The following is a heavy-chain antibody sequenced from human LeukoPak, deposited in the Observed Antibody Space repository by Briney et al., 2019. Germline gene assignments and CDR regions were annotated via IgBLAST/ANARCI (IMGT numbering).Heavy chain of an antibody. Sequence: SETLSLTCTVSGGSISSYYWSWIRQPPGKGLEWIGEINHSGSTNYNPSLKTRVTISVDPSTNQFSLRLSSVTAADTVVYYCARAQTHCSSTSCYWYYFDYWAQGTLVTVSS. J-gene: IGHJ4*02. D-gene: IGHD2-2*01. CDR2: INHSGST. CDR1: GGSISSYY. V-gene: IGHV4-34*01. CDR3: ARAQTHCSSTSCYWYYFDY.